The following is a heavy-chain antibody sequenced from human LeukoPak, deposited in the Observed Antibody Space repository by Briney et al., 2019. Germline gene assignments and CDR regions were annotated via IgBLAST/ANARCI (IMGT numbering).Heavy chain of an antibody. V-gene: IGHV1-46*01. CDR2: INPSVGTT. J-gene: IGHJ4*02. D-gene: IGHD3-16*02. Sequence: ASVKVSCRASGYRFTDYYIHWLLQAPGQGLEWRGLINPSVGTTSYTEKFQGRLAMTRDTSTSTVYMELSSLRSDDTAVYHCAREGVYYDYLWGTYRAEGFDFWGQGTLVTVSS. CDR3: AREGVYYDYLWGTYRAEGFDF. CDR1: GYRFTDYY.